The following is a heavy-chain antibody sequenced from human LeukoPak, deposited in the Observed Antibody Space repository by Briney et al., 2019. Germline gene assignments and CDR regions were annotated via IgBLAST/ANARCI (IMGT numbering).Heavy chain of an antibody. CDR1: GFTFSNYN. CDR2: ISSSGSTI. V-gene: IGHV3-48*02. J-gene: IGHJ4*02. D-gene: IGHD2-21*02. CDR3: ARVSMTCDY. Sequence: PGGSLRLSCAASGFTFSNYNMNWVRQVPGRGLEWVSYISSSGSTIYYADSVKGRFAISRDNARNLLFLQMNSLTHGDTAVYFCARVSMTCDYWGQGTLVTVSS.